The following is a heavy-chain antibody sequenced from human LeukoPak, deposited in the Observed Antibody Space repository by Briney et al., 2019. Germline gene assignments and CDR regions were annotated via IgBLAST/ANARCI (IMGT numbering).Heavy chain of an antibody. J-gene: IGHJ5*02. CDR1: GSPFTTYE. V-gene: IGHV1-8*01. Sequence: ASVEVSCKTSGSPFTTYEINWVRQAAGQGLEWMGWVHPNSGNTAYAQKFQGRVTMTRDTSISTAYMELSGLRSDDTAVYFCARGPRNDPWGQGTLVTVSS. D-gene: IGHD1-14*01. CDR2: VHPNSGNT. CDR3: ARGPRNDP.